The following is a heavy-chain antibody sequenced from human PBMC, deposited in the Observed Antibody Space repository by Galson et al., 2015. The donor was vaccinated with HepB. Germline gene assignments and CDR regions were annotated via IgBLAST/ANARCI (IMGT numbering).Heavy chain of an antibody. D-gene: IGHD6-13*01. CDR3: ASTSPEFNSSWYIDY. Sequence: SVKVSCKASGGTFSSYTISWVRQAPGQGLEWMGRIIPILGIANYAQKFQGRVTITADKSTSTAYMELSSLRSEDTAVYYCASTSPEFNSSWYIDYWGQGTLVTVSS. CDR1: GGTFSSYT. J-gene: IGHJ4*02. CDR2: IIPILGIA. V-gene: IGHV1-69*02.